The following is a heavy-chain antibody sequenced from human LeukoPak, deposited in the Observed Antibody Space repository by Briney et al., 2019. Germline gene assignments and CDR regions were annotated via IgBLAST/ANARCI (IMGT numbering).Heavy chain of an antibody. CDR2: IKQDGSEK. V-gene: IGHV3-7*01. CDR3: ARGFYDSSGYGGYYFDY. CDR1: GFTFSSYW. Sequence: GGSLRLSCAASGFTFSSYWMSWVRQAPGKGLEWVANIKQDGSEKYYVDSVKGRFTISRDSSKNTLYLQMNSLRAEDTAVYYCARGFYDSSGYGGYYFDYWGQGTLVTVSS. D-gene: IGHD3-22*01. J-gene: IGHJ4*02.